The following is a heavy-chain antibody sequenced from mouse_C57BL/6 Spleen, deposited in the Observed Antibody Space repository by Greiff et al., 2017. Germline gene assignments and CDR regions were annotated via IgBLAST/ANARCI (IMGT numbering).Heavy chain of an antibody. J-gene: IGHJ4*01. V-gene: IGHV1-76*01. CDR2: IYPGSGNT. D-gene: IGHD1-1*01. CDR1: GYTFTDYY. CDR3: ARSDYYGTWGYAMDY. Sequence: QVQLQQPGAELVRPGASVKLSCKASGYTFTDYYINWVKQRPGQGLEWIARIYPGSGNTYYNEKFKGKATLTAEKSSSTAYMQLSSLTSEDSAVYFCARSDYYGTWGYAMDYWGQGTSVTVSS.